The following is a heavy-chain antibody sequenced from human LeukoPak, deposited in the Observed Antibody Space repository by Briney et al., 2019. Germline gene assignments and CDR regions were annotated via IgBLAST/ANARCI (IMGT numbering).Heavy chain of an antibody. Sequence: ASVTVSFKGSGYTFTNYGISWVRQAPGQGLEWMGLISAHNGNTNYAQQLQGRVTMTTDTSTSTAYMELRSLRSDDTAVYYCARGLNPDYGDYGGDYWGQGTLVTVSS. D-gene: IGHD4-17*01. CDR1: GYTFTNYG. CDR3: ARGLNPDYGDYGGDY. CDR2: ISAHNGNT. J-gene: IGHJ4*02. V-gene: IGHV1-18*01.